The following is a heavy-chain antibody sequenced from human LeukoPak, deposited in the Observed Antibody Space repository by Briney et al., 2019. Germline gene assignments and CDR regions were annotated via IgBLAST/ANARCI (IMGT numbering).Heavy chain of an antibody. CDR3: AGHYGSGSSFDY. J-gene: IGHJ4*02. CDR2: IYHSGST. Sequence: SQTLSLTCTVSGGSISSGGYYWSWIRQPPGKGLEWIGYIYHSGSTYYNPSLKSRVTISVDTSKNQFSLKLSSVTAADTAVYYCAGHYGSGSSFDYWGQGTLVTVSS. CDR1: GGSISSGGYY. D-gene: IGHD3-10*01. V-gene: IGHV4-30-2*02.